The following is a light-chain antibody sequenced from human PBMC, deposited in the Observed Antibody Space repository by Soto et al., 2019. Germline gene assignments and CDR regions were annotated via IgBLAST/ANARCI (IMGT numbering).Light chain of an antibody. CDR3: QHRSSWPT. CDR1: QSVSSY. Sequence: ETVLTQSPATLSLSPGERATLSCRASQSVSSYLAWYQQKPGQAPILLIYDASNRATGIPARFSGSGSRTDFTLTISSLEPEDFAVYYCQHRSSWPTFGGGTKVEIK. CDR2: DAS. V-gene: IGKV3-11*01. J-gene: IGKJ4*01.